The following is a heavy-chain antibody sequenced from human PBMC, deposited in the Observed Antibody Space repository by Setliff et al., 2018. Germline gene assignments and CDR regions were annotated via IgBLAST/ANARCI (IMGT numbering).Heavy chain of an antibody. CDR1: GGSFSGYY. D-gene: IGHD1-26*01. V-gene: IGHV4-34*12. J-gene: IGHJ3*02. Sequence: SETLSLTCAVYGGSFSGYYWSWIRQPPGKRLEWIGEIIHSGSTNYNPSLKSRVTISMDTSKNQFSLKLSSVTAADTAVYYCARKGISALSGAFDMWGQGTMVTVSS. CDR2: IIHSGST. CDR3: ARKGISALSGAFDM.